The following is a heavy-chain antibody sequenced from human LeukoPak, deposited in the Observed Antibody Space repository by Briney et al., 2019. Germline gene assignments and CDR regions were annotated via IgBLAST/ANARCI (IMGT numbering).Heavy chain of an antibody. CDR2: ISSSGGST. J-gene: IGHJ5*02. V-gene: IGHV3-23*01. Sequence: GGSLRLSCAASGFTFSSYAMSWVRQAPGKGLEWVSSISSSGGSTYYADSVKGRSTISRDNSKNTLYLQMNSLRAEDTAVYYCAKDLGAGKWFDPWGQGTLVIVSS. CDR1: GFTFSSYA. D-gene: IGHD1-26*01. CDR3: AKDLGAGKWFDP.